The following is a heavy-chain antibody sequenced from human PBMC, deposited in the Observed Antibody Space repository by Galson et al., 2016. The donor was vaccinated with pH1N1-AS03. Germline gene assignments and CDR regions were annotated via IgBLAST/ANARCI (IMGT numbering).Heavy chain of an antibody. CDR1: GFTFSIYA. J-gene: IGHJ4*02. D-gene: IGHD2-2*01. V-gene: IGHV3-23*01. Sequence: SLRLSCAASGFTFSIYAMSWVRQAPGEGLEWVSTISGSGTGTYYADSVSGRFTISRDNSENTLYLQMNSLRAEDTAVYYCAKRGGLPSEGMTYFDSWGQGTLVPVSS. CDR2: ISGSGTGT. CDR3: AKRGGLPSEGMTYFDS.